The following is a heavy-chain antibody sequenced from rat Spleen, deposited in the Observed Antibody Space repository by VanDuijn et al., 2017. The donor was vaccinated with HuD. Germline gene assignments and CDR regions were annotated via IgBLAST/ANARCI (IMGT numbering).Heavy chain of an antibody. CDR3: TRDTLYYYSGESRFAY. V-gene: IGHV5-20*01. D-gene: IGHD1-1*01. J-gene: IGHJ3*01. Sequence: EVRLVESGGGLVQPGRSLKLSCAASGFTFSDYTMAWVRQAPKKGLEWVATISPSGGSTYYRDSVKGRFTISRDNAKSSLYLQMDSLRSEDTATYYCTRDTLYYYSGESRFAYWGQGTLVTVSS. CDR1: GFTFSDYT. CDR2: ISPSGGST.